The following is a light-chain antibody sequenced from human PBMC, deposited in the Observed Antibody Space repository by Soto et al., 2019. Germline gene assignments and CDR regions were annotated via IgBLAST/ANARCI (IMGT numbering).Light chain of an antibody. CDR1: EAFGHK. Sequence: DIQMTQSHSSLPPLMGAGFTFFSTGGEAFGHKVNWYQQQPGKAPKLRIYDGYELQTGVPSRFSGSGSKTDFYLTISSLRPEDFASYYCQQYDNIRVTFGPGTRVDLK. CDR2: DGY. V-gene: IGKV1-33*01. CDR3: QQYDNIRVT. J-gene: IGKJ3*01.